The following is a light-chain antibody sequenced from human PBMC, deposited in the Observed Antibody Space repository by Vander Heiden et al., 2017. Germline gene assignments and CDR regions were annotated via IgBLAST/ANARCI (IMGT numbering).Light chain of an antibody. V-gene: IGKV4-1*01. J-gene: IGKJ1*01. CDR2: WAS. CDR3: QQYYSTPRA. Sequence: EIVMTQAPDSLPVATAGGATINCRSCQTSLHSTNEWNYLAWYQQKPGQPPKLLIYWASTRGSGVPDRFSGSGSGTDFTLTISNLQAEDVAVYYCQQYYSTPRAFGQGTTVEIK. CDR1: QTSLHSTNEWNY.